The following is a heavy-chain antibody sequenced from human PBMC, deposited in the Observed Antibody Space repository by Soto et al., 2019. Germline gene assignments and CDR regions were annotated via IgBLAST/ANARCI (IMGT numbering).Heavy chain of an antibody. CDR3: ARPSTSGTRFDY. CDR2: VYHSGST. CDR1: GGSISTSNW. D-gene: IGHD1-1*01. Sequence: QVQLQESGPGLVKPSGTLSLTCAVSGGSISTSNWWSWVRQPPGKGLEWIGEVYHSGSTNYNPSFNSRAAXXGXESKNQLSLKLNSVTAADTALYYCARPSTSGTRFDYWGQGSLVTVSS. J-gene: IGHJ4*02. V-gene: IGHV4-4*02.